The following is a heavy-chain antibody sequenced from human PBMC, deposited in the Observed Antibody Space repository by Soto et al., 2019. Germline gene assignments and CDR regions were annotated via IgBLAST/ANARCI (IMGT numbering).Heavy chain of an antibody. V-gene: IGHV1-69*01. D-gene: IGHD3-10*01. CDR3: AVAMVREILIFESSGMHV. CDR1: GGSFNNYA. Sequence: QVHLVQSGAEVKKPGSSVKVSCKTSGGSFNNYAVSWVRQAPGQGLEWMGGIIPNFDTPNYAQKFQDRVTIIADEXXXXXXXXLRSLRSNDTAVYYCAVAMVREILIFESSGMHVWGQGTTVIVSS. CDR2: IIPNFDTP. J-gene: IGHJ6*02.